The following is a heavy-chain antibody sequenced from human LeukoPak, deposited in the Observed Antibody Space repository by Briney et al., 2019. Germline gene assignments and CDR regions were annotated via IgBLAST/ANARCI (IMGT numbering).Heavy chain of an antibody. V-gene: IGHV1-69*13. CDR3: ASVISWSGSYYKVENWFDP. Sequence: ASVKVSCKASGGTFSSYAISWVRQAPGQGLEWMGGIIPIFGTANYAQKFQGRVTITADESTSTAYMELSSLRSEDTAVYYCASVISWSGSYYKVENWFDPWGQGTLVTVSS. CDR1: GGTFSSYA. CDR2: IIPIFGTA. J-gene: IGHJ5*02. D-gene: IGHD3-10*01.